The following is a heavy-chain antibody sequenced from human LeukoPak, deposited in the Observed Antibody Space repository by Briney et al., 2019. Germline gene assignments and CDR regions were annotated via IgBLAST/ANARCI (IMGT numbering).Heavy chain of an antibody. Sequence: PGGSLRLSCAASGFTFDDYAMHWVRQAPGKGLEWVSGISWNSGSIGYADSVKGRFTISRDNAKNSLYLQMNSLRAEDTALYYCAKDLAVAGPYYYYGMDVWGQGTTVTVSS. J-gene: IGHJ6*02. CDR1: GFTFDDYA. CDR3: AKDLAVAGPYYYYGMDV. CDR2: ISWNSGSI. D-gene: IGHD6-19*01. V-gene: IGHV3-9*01.